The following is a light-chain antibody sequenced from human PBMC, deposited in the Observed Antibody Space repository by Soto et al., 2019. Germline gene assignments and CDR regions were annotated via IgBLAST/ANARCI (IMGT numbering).Light chain of an antibody. CDR1: SSHIPTTS. Sequence: QSVLSQQPSVSGTPGQRVSTSCSGGSSHIPTTSINWYQQVAGMAPKLLIHSTNQRPSGVPDRFSASKSGTSASLAISGVQTDDEANYYCAAWDASLVGWVLGRGTKLSVL. J-gene: IGLJ3*02. CDR2: STN. CDR3: AAWDASLVGWV. V-gene: IGLV1-44*01.